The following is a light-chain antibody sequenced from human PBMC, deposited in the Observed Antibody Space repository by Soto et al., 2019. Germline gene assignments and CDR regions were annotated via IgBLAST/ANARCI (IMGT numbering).Light chain of an antibody. CDR2: GAS. CDR3: QQRSNWPIT. CDR1: QSVSKNY. J-gene: IGKJ5*01. V-gene: IGKV3-11*01. Sequence: EIVWTQSPGTLSLSPGGRATLSCRSSQSVSKNYLAWYQQKPGQAPRLLIYGASNRATGIPDRFSGSGSGTDFTLTISSLEPEDFAVYYCQQRSNWPITFGQGTRLEIK.